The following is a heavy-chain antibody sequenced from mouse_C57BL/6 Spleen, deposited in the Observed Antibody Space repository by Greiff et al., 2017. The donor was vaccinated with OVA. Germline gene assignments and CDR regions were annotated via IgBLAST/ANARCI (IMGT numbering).Heavy chain of an antibody. CDR3: AKSMVTSYFDV. Sequence: QVQLQQPGAELVRPGSSVKLSCKASGYTFTSYWMHWVKQRPIQGLEWIGNIDPSDSETHYNQKFKDKATLTVDKSSSTAYMQLSSLTSEDSAVYCCAKSMVTSYFDVWGTETTVTVSS. CDR1: GYTFTSYW. J-gene: IGHJ1*03. V-gene: IGHV1-52*01. D-gene: IGHD2-2*01. CDR2: IDPSDSET.